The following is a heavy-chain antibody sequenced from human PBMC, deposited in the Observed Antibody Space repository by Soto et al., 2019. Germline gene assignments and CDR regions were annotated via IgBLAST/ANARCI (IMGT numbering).Heavy chain of an antibody. V-gene: IGHV7-4-1*01. CDR3: AREISSNPLWVYYYYGMHV. Sequence: ASVKVSCKASGYTFTSYAMNWVRQAPGQGLEWMGWINTNTGNPTYAQGFTGRFVFSLDTSVSTAYLQICSLKAEDTAVYYCAREISSNPLWVYYYYGMHVWGQGTTVTVSS. J-gene: IGHJ6*02. CDR2: INTNTGNP. CDR1: GYTFTSYA. D-gene: IGHD4-4*01.